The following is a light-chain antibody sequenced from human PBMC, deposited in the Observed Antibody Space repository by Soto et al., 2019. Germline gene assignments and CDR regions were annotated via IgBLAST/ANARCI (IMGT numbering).Light chain of an antibody. CDR2: DVT. V-gene: IGLV2-14*01. CDR1: SSDVGGYDY. Sequence: QSALTQPASVSGSPGQSITISCTGTSSDVGGYDYVSWYQQHPGKAPKLMIYDVTNRPSGVSNRFSGSKSGNTASLTISGLQAEDEADYFCSSYTTIGTYVLFGGGTKLTV. CDR3: SSYTTIGTYVL. J-gene: IGLJ2*01.